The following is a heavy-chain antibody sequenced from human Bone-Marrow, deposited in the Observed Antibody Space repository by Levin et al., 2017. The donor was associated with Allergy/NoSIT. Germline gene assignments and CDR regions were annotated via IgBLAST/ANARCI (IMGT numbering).Heavy chain of an antibody. D-gene: IGHD5-18*01. CDR1: GGSFSGYY. CDR3: ARGPHIQPSTPFDP. J-gene: IGHJ5*02. CDR2: INHSGST. V-gene: IGHV4-34*01. Sequence: PSETLSLTCAVYGGSFSGYYWSWIRQPPGKGLEWIGEINHSGSTNYNPSLKSRVTISVDTSKNQFSLKLSSVTAADTAVYYCARGPHIQPSTPFDPWGQGTLVTVSS.